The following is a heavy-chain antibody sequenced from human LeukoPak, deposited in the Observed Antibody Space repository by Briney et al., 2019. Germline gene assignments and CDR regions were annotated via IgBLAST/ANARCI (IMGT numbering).Heavy chain of an antibody. J-gene: IGHJ6*03. CDR1: GGTFSGYY. CDR3: ARRGSYYYYYYMDV. Sequence: SETLSLTCAVYGGTFSGYYWSWIRQPPGKGLEWIGEINLSGNTNYNPSLKSRVTISIDTSKNQFSLKLSSVTAADTAVYYCARRGSYYYYYYMDVWGKGTTVTVSS. V-gene: IGHV4-34*01. D-gene: IGHD1-26*01. CDR2: INLSGNT.